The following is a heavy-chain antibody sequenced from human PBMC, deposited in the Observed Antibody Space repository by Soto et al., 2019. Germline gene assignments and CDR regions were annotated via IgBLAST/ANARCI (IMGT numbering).Heavy chain of an antibody. J-gene: IGHJ3*02. Sequence: PGGSLRLSCAASGFTFSSYGMHWVRQAPGKGLEWVAVIWYDGSNKYYADSVKGRFTISRDNSKNTLYLQMNSLRAEDTAVYYCARVKVGDRDAFDIWGQGTMVTVSS. CDR3: ARVKVGDRDAFDI. D-gene: IGHD4-17*01. V-gene: IGHV3-33*01. CDR1: GFTFSSYG. CDR2: IWYDGSNK.